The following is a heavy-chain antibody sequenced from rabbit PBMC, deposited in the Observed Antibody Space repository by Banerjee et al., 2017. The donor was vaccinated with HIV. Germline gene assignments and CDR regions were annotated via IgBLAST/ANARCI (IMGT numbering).Heavy chain of an antibody. CDR1: GFSFSNNDY. J-gene: IGHJ4*01. CDR2: IVAGSSGIT. Sequence: QSLEESGGGLVQPEGSLTLTCTASGFSFSNNDYICWVRQAPGKGLEWIACIVAGSSGITYYATWAKGRFSISKTSSTTVTLQMTSLTAADTATYFCARYFDLWGQGTLVTVS. V-gene: IGHV1S40*01. CDR3: ARYFDL.